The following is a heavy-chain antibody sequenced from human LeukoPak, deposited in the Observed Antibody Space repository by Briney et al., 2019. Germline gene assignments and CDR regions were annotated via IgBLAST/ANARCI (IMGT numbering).Heavy chain of an antibody. D-gene: IGHD4-11*01. J-gene: IGHJ4*02. CDR2: ISGSGSGGST. CDR1: GFTFSSSA. CDR3: ARAPRDYSNPIDY. V-gene: IGHV3-23*01. Sequence: PGGSLRLSCAASGFTFSSSAMSWVRQAPGKGLEWVSNISGSGSGGSTYYADSVKGRFTISRDNAKNSLYLQMNSLRAEDTAVYYCARAPRDYSNPIDYWGQGTLVTVSS.